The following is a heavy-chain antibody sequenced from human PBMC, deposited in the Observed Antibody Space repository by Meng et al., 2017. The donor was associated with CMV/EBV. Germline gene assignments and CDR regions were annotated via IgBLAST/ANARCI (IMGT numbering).Heavy chain of an antibody. Sequence: YGGSFSGYYWSLIRQPPGKGLEWVGEINHSGSTNYNPSLKGRVTISVDTSKNQFSLKLSSVTAADTAVYYCARRVGRVVPAAIHWFDPWGQGTLVTVSS. D-gene: IGHD2-2*01. J-gene: IGHJ5*02. CDR3: ARRVGRVVPAAIHWFDP. CDR1: GGSFSGYY. CDR2: INHSGST. V-gene: IGHV4-34*01.